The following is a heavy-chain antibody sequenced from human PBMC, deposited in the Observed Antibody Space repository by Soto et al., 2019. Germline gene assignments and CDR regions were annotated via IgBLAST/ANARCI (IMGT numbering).Heavy chain of an antibody. Sequence: SVTLSLTFAVSGGSFTSNNWWTWVRQPPGQGLEWIGEIYRTGSTNYNPSLNSRVTISLDKSENQFSLKVTSLTAADTAVYYCASRDPGTSVDYWGQGTLVTVSS. J-gene: IGHJ4*02. V-gene: IGHV4-4*02. D-gene: IGHD1-7*01. CDR3: ASRDPGTSVDY. CDR2: IYRTGST. CDR1: GGSFTSNNW.